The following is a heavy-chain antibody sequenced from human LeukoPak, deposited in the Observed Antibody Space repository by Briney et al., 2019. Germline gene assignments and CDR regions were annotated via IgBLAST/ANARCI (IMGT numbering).Heavy chain of an antibody. CDR1: GFTFSSYA. V-gene: IGHV3-23*01. D-gene: IGHD6-13*01. J-gene: IGHJ6*03. CDR2: ISGSGGST. CDR3: AKGGSSSRDYYYYMDV. Sequence: WGSLRLSCAASGFTFSSYAMSWVRQAPGKGLEWLSVISGSGGSTYYADSVKGRFTISRDNSKNTLYLQMNSLRAEDTAVYYCAKGGSSSRDYYYYMDVWGKGTTVTVSS.